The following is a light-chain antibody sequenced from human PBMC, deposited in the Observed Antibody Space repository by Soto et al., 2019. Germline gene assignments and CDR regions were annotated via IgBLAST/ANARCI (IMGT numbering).Light chain of an antibody. CDR1: QSVSSN. CDR3: QQYNNWPLT. V-gene: IGKV3-15*01. CDR2: GAS. J-gene: IGKJ4*01. Sequence: EIVMTQSPATLSVSPGERATLSCRASQSVSSNLAWYQQKSGQAPRLLIYGASTRATGIPARFSGSGSGTEFTLTISSLQSEDFAVDYCQQYNNWPLTFGGGTKVEIK.